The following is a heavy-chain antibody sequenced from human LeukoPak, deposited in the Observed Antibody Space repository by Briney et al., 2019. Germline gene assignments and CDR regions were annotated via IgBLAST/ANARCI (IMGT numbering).Heavy chain of an antibody. Sequence: PGDSLTLPTAASTFTFSSSEMHWIRKAPGKEMPWVSRINSDESSRSYVDSVKGRFTISRENAKNTLYVQMNSLRAAETAVYYCAREVHYGDFDYWGQGTLVTVSS. CDR2: INSDESSR. J-gene: IGHJ4*02. V-gene: IGHV3-74*01. CDR3: AREVHYGDFDY. CDR1: TFTFSSSE. D-gene: IGHD4-17*01.